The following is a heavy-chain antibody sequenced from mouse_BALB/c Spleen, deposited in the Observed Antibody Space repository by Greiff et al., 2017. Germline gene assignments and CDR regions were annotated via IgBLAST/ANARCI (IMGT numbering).Heavy chain of an antibody. Sequence: EVNVVESGGGLVKPGGSLKLSCAASGFTFSSYTMSWVRQTPEKRLEWVATISSGGSYTYYPDSVKGRFTISRDNAKNTLYLQMSSLKSEDTAMYNCTTGTYWGQGTLVTVSA. J-gene: IGHJ3*01. D-gene: IGHD4-1*01. V-gene: IGHV5-6-4*01. CDR2: ISSGGSYT. CDR1: GFTFSSYT. CDR3: TTGTY.